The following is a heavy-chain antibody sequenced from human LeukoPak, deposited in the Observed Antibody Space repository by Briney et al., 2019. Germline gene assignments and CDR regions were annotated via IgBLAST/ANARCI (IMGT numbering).Heavy chain of an antibody. CDR1: GGSISSYY. J-gene: IGHJ4*02. CDR3: ARGDYDFWSGYPTYFDY. Sequence: PSETLSLTCTVSGGSISSYYWSWIRQPPGKGLEWIGYIYYSGSTNYNPSLKSRVTISVDTSKNQFSLKLSSVTAADTAVYYCARGDYDFWSGYPTYFDYWGQGTLVTVSS. CDR2: IYYSGST. V-gene: IGHV4-59*01. D-gene: IGHD3-3*01.